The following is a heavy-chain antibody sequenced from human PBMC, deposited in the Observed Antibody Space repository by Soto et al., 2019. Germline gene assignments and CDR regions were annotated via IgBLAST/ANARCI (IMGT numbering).Heavy chain of an antibody. CDR1: GFTFSSYA. CDR2: ISGSGGST. Sequence: GGSLRLSCAASGFTFSSYAMSWVRQAPGKGLEWVSAISGSGGSTYYADSVKGRFTISRDNSKNTLYLQMNSLRAEDTAVYYCAKGLPYDSSGYYYFDYWGQGTLVTVSS. CDR3: AKGLPYDSSGYYYFDY. D-gene: IGHD3-22*01. J-gene: IGHJ4*02. V-gene: IGHV3-23*01.